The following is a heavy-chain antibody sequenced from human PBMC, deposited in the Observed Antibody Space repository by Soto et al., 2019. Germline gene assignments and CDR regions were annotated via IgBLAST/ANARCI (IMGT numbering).Heavy chain of an antibody. CDR1: GFSLSTSGAA. J-gene: IGHJ5*02. D-gene: IGHD3-3*01. CDR2: IYWDGDK. CDR3: AHRATMTIFGLIIDNGIWFDP. V-gene: IGHV2-5*02. Sequence: QINLTESGPTLVKPTQTLTLTCTFSGFSLSTSGAAVGWVRQPPGRALEWLALIYWDGDKRYNASLGNRLTITKDTSMNQVVLTLTNVDPADTATYYCAHRATMTIFGLIIDNGIWFDPWGQGTRVIVSS.